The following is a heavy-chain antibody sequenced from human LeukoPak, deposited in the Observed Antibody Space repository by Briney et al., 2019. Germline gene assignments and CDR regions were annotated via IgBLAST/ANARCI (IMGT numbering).Heavy chain of an antibody. V-gene: IGHV3-74*01. CDR2: IKSDGST. D-gene: IGHD3-22*01. J-gene: IGHJ1*01. CDR1: GFTLSSYW. CDR3: ARAPSEVGGYYPEYFRH. Sequence: GGSLRLSCAASGFTLSSYWMHWVRQAPGQGLVWVSRIKSDGSTRYADSVKGRFTISRDNAKNTVSLQMNSLRAEDTGVYYCARAPSEVGGYYPEYFRHWGQGTLVTVSS.